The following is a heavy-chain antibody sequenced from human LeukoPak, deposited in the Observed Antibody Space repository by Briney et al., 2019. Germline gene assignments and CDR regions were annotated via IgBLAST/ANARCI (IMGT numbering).Heavy chain of an antibody. V-gene: IGHV1-2*02. J-gene: IGHJ5*02. CDR1: GYTFTGYY. CDR3: ARDSRYFGVVIIPTGP. D-gene: IGHD3-3*01. Sequence: ASVKVSCKASGYTFTGYYMHWVRQAPGQGLEWMGWINPNSGGTNHAQKFQGRVTMTRDTSISTAYMELRRLRSDDTAVDYCARDSRYFGVVIIPTGPWGQGTLVTVSS. CDR2: INPNSGGT.